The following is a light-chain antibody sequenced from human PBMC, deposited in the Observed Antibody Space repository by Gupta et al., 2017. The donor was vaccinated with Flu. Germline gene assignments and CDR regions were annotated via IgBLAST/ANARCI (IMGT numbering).Light chain of an antibody. V-gene: IGKV4-1*01. CDR3: QQYYNTPFT. CDR2: WAS. CDR1: QSVLYSSNNKNY. J-gene: IGKJ3*01. Sequence: IVMSPSPDSLAVSLGERATINCKSSQSVLYSSNNKNYLAWYQQKPGQPPKLLIYWASTRESGVPDRFSGSGSGTDFTLTISSLQAEDVAVYYCQQYYNTPFTFGPGTXVDIK.